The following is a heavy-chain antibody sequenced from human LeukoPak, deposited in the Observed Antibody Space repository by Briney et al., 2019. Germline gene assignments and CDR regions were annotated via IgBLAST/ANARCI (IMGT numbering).Heavy chain of an antibody. Sequence: ASVNVSCKASGYTFPIYGISWVRQAPGQGLEWMGWINDYNGNTNYEQYLQGRVTMTTDTSTSTAYMELRSLRSDDTAVYYCASLKNSYDSSGYLVTDAFDIWGQGTMVTVSS. J-gene: IGHJ3*02. D-gene: IGHD3-22*01. V-gene: IGHV1-18*01. CDR3: ASLKNSYDSSGYLVTDAFDI. CDR1: GYTFPIYG. CDR2: INDYNGNT.